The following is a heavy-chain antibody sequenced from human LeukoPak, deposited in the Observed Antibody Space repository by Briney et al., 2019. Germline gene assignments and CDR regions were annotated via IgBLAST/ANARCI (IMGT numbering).Heavy chain of an antibody. J-gene: IGHJ4*02. D-gene: IGHD2-2*01. V-gene: IGHV3-20*04. Sequence: GSLRLSCAASGFTFDDYGMSWVRQAPGKGLEWVSGINWNGGSTGYADSVKGRFTISRDNAKNSLYLQMNSLRAEDTALYYCARDWTDIVVVPATAFDYWGQGTLVTVSS. CDR3: ARDWTDIVVVPATAFDY. CDR2: INWNGGST. CDR1: GFTFDDYG.